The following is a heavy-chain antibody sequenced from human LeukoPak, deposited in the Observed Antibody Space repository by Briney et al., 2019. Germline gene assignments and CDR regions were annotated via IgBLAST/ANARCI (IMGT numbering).Heavy chain of an antibody. J-gene: IGHJ6*03. CDR1: GFTFSSYS. CDR3: ARAALRKTILRGSPHLTYFYYMDV. V-gene: IGHV3-48*01. Sequence: GGSLRLSCAASGFTFSSYSMNWVRQAPGKGLEWVSYISSSSSTIYYADSVKGRFTISRDNAKNSLYLQMNSLRAEDTAVYYCARAALRKTILRGSPHLTYFYYMDVWGKGTTVTVSS. D-gene: IGHD3-10*01. CDR2: ISSSSSTI.